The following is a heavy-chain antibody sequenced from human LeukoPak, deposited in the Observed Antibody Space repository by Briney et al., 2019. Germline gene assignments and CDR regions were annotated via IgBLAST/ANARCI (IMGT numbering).Heavy chain of an antibody. J-gene: IGHJ5*02. V-gene: IGHV1-69*04. CDR1: GGTFSSYA. CDR2: IIPILGIA. D-gene: IGHD2-2*01. Sequence: GASVKVSCKASGGTFSSYAISWVRQAPGQGLEWMGRIIPILGIANYAQKFQGRVTITADKSTSTAYMELSSLRSEDTAVYYCARQYQLGNWFDPWGQGTLVTVSS. CDR3: ARQYQLGNWFDP.